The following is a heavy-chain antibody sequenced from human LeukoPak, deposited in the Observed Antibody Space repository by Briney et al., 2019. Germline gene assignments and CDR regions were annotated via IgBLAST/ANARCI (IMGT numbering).Heavy chain of an antibody. CDR2: IRYDGSNR. CDR3: AKGGYSYDSSGHNYFDY. CDR1: GSTFTSYG. Sequence: PGGSLRLSCAASGSTFTSYGMHWVRQAPGKGLEWVAFIRYDGSNRNYADSVKGRFTISRDNSRNTLYLQMNSLRAEDTAVYYCAKGGYSYDSSGHNYFDYWGQGTLVTVSS. V-gene: IGHV3-30*02. J-gene: IGHJ4*02. D-gene: IGHD3-22*01.